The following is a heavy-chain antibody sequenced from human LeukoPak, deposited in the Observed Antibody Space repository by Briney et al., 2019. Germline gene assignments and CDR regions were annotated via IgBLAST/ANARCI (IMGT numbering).Heavy chain of an antibody. CDR1: GYTFTGYY. V-gene: IGHV1-2*02. CDR2: INPNSGGT. D-gene: IGHD3-3*01. Sequence: ASVKVSCKASGYTFTGYYMHWVRQAPGQGLEWMGWINPNSGGTNYAQKFQGRVTMTRDTSISTAYMELSRLGSDDTAVYYCARDFDFWSGYYRAGPGTSDAFDIWGQGTMVTVSS. CDR3: ARDFDFWSGYYRAGPGTSDAFDI. J-gene: IGHJ3*02.